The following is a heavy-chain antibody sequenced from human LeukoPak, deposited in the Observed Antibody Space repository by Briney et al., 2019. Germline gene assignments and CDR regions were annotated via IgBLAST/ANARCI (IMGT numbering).Heavy chain of an antibody. V-gene: IGHV3-33*01. CDR3: ARDLDAVANMDYYYYGMDV. Sequence: GGSLRLSCAASGLTFSSYGMHWVRQAPGKGLEWVAVIWYDGSNKYYADSVKGRFTISRDNSKNTLYLQMNSLRAEDTAVYYCARDLDAVANMDYYYYGMDVWGQGTTVTVSS. CDR2: IWYDGSNK. CDR1: GLTFSSYG. D-gene: IGHD6-19*01. J-gene: IGHJ6*02.